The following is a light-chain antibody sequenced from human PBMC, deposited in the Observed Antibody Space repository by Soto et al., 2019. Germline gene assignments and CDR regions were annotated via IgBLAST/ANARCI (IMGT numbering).Light chain of an antibody. CDR1: SSDVGNYDY. J-gene: IGLJ1*01. CDR2: DVS. V-gene: IGLV2-14*01. CDR3: SSYTSSSTLV. Sequence: QSALTQPASVSGSPGQSITISCTGTSSDVGNYDYVSWYQQHPGKAPKLMICDVSNRPSGVSNRFSGSKSGNTASLTISGLQAEDEADYYCSSYTSSSTLVFGTGTKVTV.